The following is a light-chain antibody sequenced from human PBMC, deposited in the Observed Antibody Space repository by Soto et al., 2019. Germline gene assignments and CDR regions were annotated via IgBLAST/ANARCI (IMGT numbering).Light chain of an antibody. CDR3: KKYNSAPRT. CDR2: AAS. CDR1: QGISNY. Sequence: DIQMTQSPSSLSASVGDRVTITCRASQGISNYLAWYQQKPGKVPKLLIYAASTLQSGVPSRFSGSGSGTDFTLTISSLQTEYVATYYCKKYNSAPRTFGQGTKVDIK. V-gene: IGKV1-27*01. J-gene: IGKJ1*01.